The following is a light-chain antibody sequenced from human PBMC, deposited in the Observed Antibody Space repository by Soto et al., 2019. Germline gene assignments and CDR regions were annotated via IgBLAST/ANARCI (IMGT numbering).Light chain of an antibody. Sequence: EIVLTQSPATLSLSPGERATLSCRASQGVSSYLAWYQQKPGQAPRLLIYDASNRATGIPARFSGSGSGTDFTLTISRLAPEDFAVYYCQQRSNWPTFSQGTKVDIK. CDR1: QGVSSY. CDR2: DAS. J-gene: IGKJ1*01. CDR3: QQRSNWPT. V-gene: IGKV3-11*01.